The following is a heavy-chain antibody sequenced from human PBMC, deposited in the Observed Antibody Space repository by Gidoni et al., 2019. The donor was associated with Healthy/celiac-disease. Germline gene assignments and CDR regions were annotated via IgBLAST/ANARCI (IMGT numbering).Heavy chain of an antibody. CDR2: IYYSGST. Sequence: QLQLQESGPGLVKPSEPLSLTCTVSGCSIFRSSYYWGWIRPPPGKGLEWIGSIYYSGSTYYNPSLKSRVTISVDTSKNQFSLKLSSVTAADTAVYYCARDSPLWFGEVNWFDPWGQGTLVTVSS. J-gene: IGHJ5*02. CDR1: GCSIFRSSYY. D-gene: IGHD3-10*01. CDR3: ARDSPLWFGEVNWFDP. V-gene: IGHV4-39*07.